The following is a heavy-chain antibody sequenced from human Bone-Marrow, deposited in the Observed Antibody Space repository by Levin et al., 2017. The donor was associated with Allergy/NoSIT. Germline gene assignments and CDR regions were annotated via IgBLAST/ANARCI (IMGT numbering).Heavy chain of an antibody. CDR2: ISTITGNS. CDR3: VREGNDHLNDGFDV. V-gene: IGHV7-4-1*02. J-gene: IGHJ3*01. CDR1: GYTFDDHA. Sequence: ASVKVSCKASGYTFDDHAINWVRQAPGQGLEWMGWISTITGNSMYAQDFTGRFVFSLDTSVNTAYLQIRSMRAEDTAVYYCVREGNDHLNDGFDVWGQGTLVTVSS. D-gene: IGHD1-14*01.